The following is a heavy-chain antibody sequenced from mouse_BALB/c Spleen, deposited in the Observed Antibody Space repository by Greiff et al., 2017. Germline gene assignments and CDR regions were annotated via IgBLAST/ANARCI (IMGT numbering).Heavy chain of an antibody. V-gene: IGHV2-6-4*01. CDR1: GFSLSRYS. D-gene: IGHD1-1*01. Sequence: QVQLKESGPGLVAPSQSLSITCTVSGFSLSRYSVHWVRQPPGKGLEWLGMIWGGGSTDYNSALKSRLSISKDNSKSQVFLKMNSLQTDDTAMYYCARTYYYGSSSSWFAYWGQGTLVTVSA. J-gene: IGHJ3*01. CDR2: IWGGGST. CDR3: ARTYYYGSSSSWFAY.